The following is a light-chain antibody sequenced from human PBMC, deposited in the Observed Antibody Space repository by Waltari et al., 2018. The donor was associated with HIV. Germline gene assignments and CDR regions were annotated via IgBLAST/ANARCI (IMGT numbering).Light chain of an antibody. CDR3: CAYAGSTTYVI. CDR2: EVS. J-gene: IGLJ2*01. V-gene: IGLV2-23*02. Sequence: QSALTQPASVSGSPGQSIPISCTGTSSDVGGYNLVPWYQQHPGKAPKLMIYEVSKPSGVSNRFSGSKSGNTASLTISGLQAEDEADYYCCAYAGSTTYVIFGGGTKLTVL. CDR1: SSDVGGYNL.